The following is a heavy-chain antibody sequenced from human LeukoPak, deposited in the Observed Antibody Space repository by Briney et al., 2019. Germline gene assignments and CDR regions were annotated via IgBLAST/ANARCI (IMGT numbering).Heavy chain of an antibody. J-gene: IGHJ4*02. D-gene: IGHD3-10*01. CDR2: IYSSGST. Sequence: TASETLSLTCTVSGGSIRNYYWSWIRQPPGKGLEWIAYIYSSGSTSYNPSLKHRVTISVDTSQNQFSLKLNSVTAADTAVYYCARDPSYSSGSYGFDYWGQGSLVTVSS. V-gene: IGHV4-59*01. CDR3: ARDPSYSSGSYGFDY. CDR1: GGSIRNYY.